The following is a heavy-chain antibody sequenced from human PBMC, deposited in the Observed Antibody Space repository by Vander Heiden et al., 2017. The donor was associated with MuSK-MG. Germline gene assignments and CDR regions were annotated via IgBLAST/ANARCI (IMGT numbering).Heavy chain of an antibody. CDR2: ISSSSSTI. D-gene: IGHD6-13*01. J-gene: IGHJ4*02. CDR3: ARDFTYSSSWYLGY. V-gene: IGHV3-48*02. Sequence: EVQLVESGGGLVQPGGSLILSCAASGFTFSSYSMNWVRQAPGKGLEWVSYISSSSSTIYYADSVKGRFTISRDNAKNSLYLQMNSLRDEDTAVYYCARDFTYSSSWYLGYWGQGTLVTVSS. CDR1: GFTFSSYS.